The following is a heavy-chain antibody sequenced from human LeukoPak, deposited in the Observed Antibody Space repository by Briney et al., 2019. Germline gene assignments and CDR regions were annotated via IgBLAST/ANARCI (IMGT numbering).Heavy chain of an antibody. CDR2: ISSSSSTM. CDR3: ARVGGSYLYFDY. D-gene: IGHD1-26*01. Sequence: GGSLRLSCAASGFTFSSYSMNWVRQAPGKGLEWVSYISSSSSTMYYADSVKGRFSISRDNAKNSVYLQMNGLRAEDTAVYYCARVGGSYLYFDYWGQGTLVTVSS. J-gene: IGHJ4*02. CDR1: GFTFSSYS. V-gene: IGHV3-48*01.